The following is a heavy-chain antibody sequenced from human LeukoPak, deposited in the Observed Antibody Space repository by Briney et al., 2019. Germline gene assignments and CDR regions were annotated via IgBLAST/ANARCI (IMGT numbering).Heavy chain of an antibody. CDR3: AKAGTTVIRGYFDY. V-gene: IGHV3-33*06. Sequence: GGSLRLSCAACGFTFSSYGMHWARQAPGKGLEWVAVIWYDGSNKYYADSVKGRFTISRDNSKNTLYLQMNSLRAEDTAVYYCAKAGTTVIRGYFDYWGQGTLVTVSS. CDR2: IWYDGSNK. J-gene: IGHJ4*02. D-gene: IGHD4-17*01. CDR1: GFTFSSYG.